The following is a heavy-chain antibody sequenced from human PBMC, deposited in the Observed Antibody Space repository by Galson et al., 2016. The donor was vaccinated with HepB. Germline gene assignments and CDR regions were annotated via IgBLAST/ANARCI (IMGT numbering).Heavy chain of an antibody. CDR2: ISDDGSSK. V-gene: IGHV3-30*18. J-gene: IGHJ5*02. Sequence: SLRLSCAVSGFTFSSYGMHWVRQAPGKGLEWVAVISDDGSSKYYVPSVKGRFSISRDNSKDMLYLQMDSLRPEDTAVYYCAKSRHATPIDFIFNRWGQGILVTVSS. CDR3: AKSRHATPIDFIFNR. CDR1: GFTFSSYG. D-gene: IGHD2-21*02.